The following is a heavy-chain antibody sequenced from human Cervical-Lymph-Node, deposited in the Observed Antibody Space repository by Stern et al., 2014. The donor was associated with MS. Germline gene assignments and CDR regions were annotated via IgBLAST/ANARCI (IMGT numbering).Heavy chain of an antibody. D-gene: IGHD6-19*01. CDR2: INPSGGST. J-gene: IGHJ6*02. V-gene: IGHV1-46*01. CDR3: AREVAGHRLGMMDV. Sequence: QLVQSGAEVKTPGASVKLSCKASGYTFTSYYMNWVRQAPGKGLEWVGIINPSGGSTNYAQKFQGRVALTRDTSTSTVYMELSSLRSDDTAVYYCAREVAGHRLGMMDVWGQGTSVTVSS. CDR1: GYTFTSYY.